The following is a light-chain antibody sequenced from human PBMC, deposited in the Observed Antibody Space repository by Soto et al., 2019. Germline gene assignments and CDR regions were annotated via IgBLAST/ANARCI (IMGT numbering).Light chain of an antibody. CDR1: SSDVGGNNDY. CDR3: SSYAGSDNFV. CDR2: EVS. V-gene: IGLV2-8*01. Sequence: QSAPTQPPSASGSPGQSVTISCTGTSSDVGGNNDYVSWYQQHPGKAPKLMIYEVSKRPPGVPDRFSDSNSGNTASLTVSGLQADDEADYYCSSYAGSDNFVFGTGTKLTVL. J-gene: IGLJ1*01.